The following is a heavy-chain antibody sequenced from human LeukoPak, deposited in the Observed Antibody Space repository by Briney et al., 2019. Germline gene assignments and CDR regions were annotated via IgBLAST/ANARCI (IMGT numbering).Heavy chain of an antibody. Sequence: GGSLRLSCAASGFTFSSYSMNWVRQAPGKGLEWVSAISGSGGSTYYADSVKGRFTISRDNSKNTLYLQMNSLRAEDTAVYYCAKVLHYDYVWGINDAFDIWGQGTMVTVSS. CDR1: GFTFSSYS. CDR2: ISGSGGST. CDR3: AKVLHYDYVWGINDAFDI. J-gene: IGHJ3*02. V-gene: IGHV3-23*01. D-gene: IGHD3-16*01.